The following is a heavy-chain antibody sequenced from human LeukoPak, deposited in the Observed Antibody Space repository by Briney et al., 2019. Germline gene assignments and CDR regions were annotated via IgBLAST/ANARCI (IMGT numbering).Heavy chain of an antibody. CDR3: ARARGGRLLDY. CDR2: IYYSGST. J-gene: IGHJ4*02. V-gene: IGHV4-59*01. CDR1: GGSISSYY. D-gene: IGHD2-15*01. Sequence: NPSETLSLTCTVSGGSISSYYWSWIRQPPGKGLEWIGYIYYSGSTNYNPSPKSRVTISVDTSKNQFSLKLSSVTAADTAVYYCARARGGRLLDYWGQGTLVTVSS.